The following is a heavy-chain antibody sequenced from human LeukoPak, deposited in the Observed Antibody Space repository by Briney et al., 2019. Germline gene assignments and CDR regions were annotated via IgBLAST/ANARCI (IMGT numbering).Heavy chain of an antibody. D-gene: IGHD3-16*01. CDR1: GFIFSSYA. J-gene: IGHJ4*02. Sequence: GGSLTLSYAASGFIFSSYAMSWVREAPARGLEWVSSLRGNGDTFYADSVKGRFTLSRDESRNTVYLHLNELRVEDTAVYYCAKASWVSTADAVLWGQGTVVTVSS. CDR2: LRGNGDT. CDR3: AKASWVSTADAVL. V-gene: IGHV3-23*01.